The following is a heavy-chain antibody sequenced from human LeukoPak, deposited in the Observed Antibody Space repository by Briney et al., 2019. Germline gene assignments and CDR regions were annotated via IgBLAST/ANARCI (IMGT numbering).Heavy chain of an antibody. Sequence: KTGGSLRLSCAASGFTFSTYSMNWVRQAPGKGLEWVSSISSGSSYIYYADSLKDRFTISRDNAKNSLYLQMNSLRAEDTAVYYCARAPPYGSGTINYYGMDVWGQGTTVTVSS. V-gene: IGHV3-21*01. CDR1: GFTFSTYS. CDR3: ARAPPYGSGTINYYGMDV. CDR2: ISSGSSYI. D-gene: IGHD3-10*01. J-gene: IGHJ6*02.